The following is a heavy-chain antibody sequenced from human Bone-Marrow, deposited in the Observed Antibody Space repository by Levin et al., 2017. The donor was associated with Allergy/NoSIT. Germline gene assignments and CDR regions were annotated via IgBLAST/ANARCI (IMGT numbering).Heavy chain of an antibody. CDR1: GFSFNTYT. V-gene: IGHV3-30*04. CDR2: MSYDGSNE. D-gene: IGHD5-24*01. J-gene: IGHJ4*02. CDR3: ARTKWVQLWGFFDY. Sequence: GGSLRLSCAASGFSFNTYTMHWVRQAPGKGLEWVAVMSYDGSNEDYADSVKGRFTISRDNSNNRLYLQMNSLRTDDTAVYYCARTKWVQLWGFFDYWGQGALVTVSS.